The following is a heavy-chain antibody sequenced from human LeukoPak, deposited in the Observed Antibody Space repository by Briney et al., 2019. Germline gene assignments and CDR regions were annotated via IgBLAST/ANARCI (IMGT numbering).Heavy chain of an antibody. V-gene: IGHV3-21*01. CDR1: GFTFSSYR. D-gene: IGHD3-22*01. CDR2: ISSSSSYI. Sequence: NPGGSLRLSCAASGFTFSSYRMNWVRQAPGKGLEWVSSISSSSSYIYYADSVKGRFTISRDNAKNSLYLQMNSLRAEDTAVYYCARDTYYYDSSGYRTPNWFDPWGQGTLVTVSS. CDR3: ARDTYYYDSSGYRTPNWFDP. J-gene: IGHJ5*02.